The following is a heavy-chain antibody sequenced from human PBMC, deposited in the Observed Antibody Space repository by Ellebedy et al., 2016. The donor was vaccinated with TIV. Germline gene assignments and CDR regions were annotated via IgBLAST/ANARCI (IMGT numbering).Heavy chain of an antibody. J-gene: IGHJ4*02. CDR1: GFTFSTYW. CDR2: VNQDGSDR. Sequence: GGSLRLXXAASGFTFSTYWMTWVRQAPGKGLEWVANVNQDGSDRNYVDSVKGRFTISRDNAKNSLYLQMNSLRAEDTALYYCARDFGDFWGQGTLVTVSP. V-gene: IGHV3-7*03. CDR3: ARDFGDF. D-gene: IGHD3-10*01.